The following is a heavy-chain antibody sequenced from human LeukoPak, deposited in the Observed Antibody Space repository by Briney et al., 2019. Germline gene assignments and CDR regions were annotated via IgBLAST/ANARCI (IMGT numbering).Heavy chain of an antibody. CDR1: GLTFSDYY. V-gene: IGHV3-11*01. CDR3: ARDGVLAVAVAQNWFDP. CDR2: ISSSGSTI. D-gene: IGHD6-19*01. J-gene: IGHJ5*02. Sequence: WGSLRLSCAAHGLTFSDYYMSWIREAPGKGLKWVSYISSSGSTIYYADSVKGRFTISRDNAKNSLYLQMNSLRAEDTAVYYCARDGVLAVAVAQNWFDPWAREPWSPSPQ.